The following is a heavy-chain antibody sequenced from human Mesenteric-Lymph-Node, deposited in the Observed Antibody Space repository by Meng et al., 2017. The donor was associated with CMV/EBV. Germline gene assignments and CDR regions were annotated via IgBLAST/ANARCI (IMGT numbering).Heavy chain of an antibody. CDR3: ALDGYQLLYGGDEWDRTTYYYGMDV. J-gene: IGHJ6*02. Sequence: GGSLRLSCAASGFTFSTSAMSWVRQVPGKGLEWVATVPDGGVGSKHAASVRGRFTISRDNSKNSLYLQMNSLRAEDTAVYYCALDGYQLLYGGDEWDRTTYYYGMDVWGQGTTVTVSS. CDR2: VPDGGVGS. CDR1: GFTFSTSA. V-gene: IGHV3-23*01. D-gene: IGHD2-2*02.